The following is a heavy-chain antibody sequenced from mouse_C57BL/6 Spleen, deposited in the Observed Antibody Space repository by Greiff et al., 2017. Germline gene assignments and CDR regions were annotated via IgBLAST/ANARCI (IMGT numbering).Heavy chain of an antibody. D-gene: IGHD2-5*01. Sequence: VQLQQSGAELVRPGTSVKVSCKASGYAFTNYLIEWVKQRPGQGLEWIGVINPGSGGTNYNEKFKGKATLTADKSSSTAYMQLSSLTSEDSAVYFCARGAYYSNPYAMNYWGQGTSVTVSS. CDR3: ARGAYYSNPYAMNY. CDR2: INPGSGGT. J-gene: IGHJ4*01. V-gene: IGHV1-54*01. CDR1: GYAFTNYL.